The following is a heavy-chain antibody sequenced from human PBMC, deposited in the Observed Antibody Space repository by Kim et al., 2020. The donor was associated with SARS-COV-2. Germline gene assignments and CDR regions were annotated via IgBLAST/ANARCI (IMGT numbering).Heavy chain of an antibody. CDR1: GFSFDDYA. CDR2: ISWTSAIK. Sequence: GGSLRLSCAAAGFSFDDYAMYWVRQAPGKGLEWVSGISWTSAIKGYADSVKGRVTISRENAKKSLYLQRNSLRAEDTVLYYCAREHDSSSWYESELNAYDMWGQGTMVTVSS. D-gene: IGHD6-13*01. V-gene: IGHV3-9*01. CDR3: AREHDSSSWYESELNAYDM. J-gene: IGHJ3*02.